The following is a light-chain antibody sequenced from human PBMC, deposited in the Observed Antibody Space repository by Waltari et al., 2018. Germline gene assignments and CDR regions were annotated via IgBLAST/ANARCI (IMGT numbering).Light chain of an antibody. V-gene: IGLV2-8*01. CDR3: CSYAGSDHFYV. CDR2: EVT. J-gene: IGLJ1*01. Sequence: QSALTQPPSASGSPGQSVTIPCTGTRSDIGHSDHVSLYQQHPGTAPKLIIHEVTKRPSGVPDRFSGSKSGNTASLTVSGLQAEDEAEYYCCSYAGSDHFYVFGTGTHVTVL. CDR1: RSDIGHSDH.